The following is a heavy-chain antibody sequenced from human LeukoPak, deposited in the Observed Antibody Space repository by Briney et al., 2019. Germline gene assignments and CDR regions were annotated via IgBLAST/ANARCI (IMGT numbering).Heavy chain of an antibody. Sequence: PGRSLRLSCAASGFTFSSYGMHWVRQAPGKGLEWVSSVSGNSANTYYADSVKGRFTISRDNSKNTLYLQMNSLRAEDTAVYYCARGVDYYENSGTIDYWGQGTLVTVSS. D-gene: IGHD3-22*01. CDR2: VSGNSANT. CDR1: GFTFSSYG. CDR3: ARGVDYYENSGTIDY. J-gene: IGHJ4*02. V-gene: IGHV3-23*01.